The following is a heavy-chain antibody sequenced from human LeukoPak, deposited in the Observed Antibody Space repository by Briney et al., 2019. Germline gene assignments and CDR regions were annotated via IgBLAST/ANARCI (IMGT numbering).Heavy chain of an antibody. V-gene: IGHV1-18*01. CDR1: GYNFNTYG. Sequence: ASVKVSCKASGYNFNTYGISWVRQAPGQGLEWMGWISSSTGNTKYAQKLQDRVAMTTDTSTSTAYLYLRNLRSDDTAVYYCVRLPLGYCSSTSCLDWGQGTLVTVSS. CDR2: ISSSTGNT. J-gene: IGHJ4*02. CDR3: VRLPLGYCSSTSCLD. D-gene: IGHD2-2*01.